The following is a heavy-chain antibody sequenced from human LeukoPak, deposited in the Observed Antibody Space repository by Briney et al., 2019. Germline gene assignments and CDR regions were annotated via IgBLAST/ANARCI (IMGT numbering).Heavy chain of an antibody. Sequence: PSETLSLTCTVSGYSISSGYYWGWIRQPPGKGLEWIGSIYHSGSTYYNPSLKSRVTISVDTSKNQFSLKLSSVTAADAAVYYCARDSNYYDSSGYYYYDYWGQGTLVTVSS. V-gene: IGHV4-38-2*02. D-gene: IGHD3-22*01. CDR2: IYHSGST. CDR3: ARDSNYYDSSGYYYYDY. J-gene: IGHJ4*02. CDR1: GYSISSGYY.